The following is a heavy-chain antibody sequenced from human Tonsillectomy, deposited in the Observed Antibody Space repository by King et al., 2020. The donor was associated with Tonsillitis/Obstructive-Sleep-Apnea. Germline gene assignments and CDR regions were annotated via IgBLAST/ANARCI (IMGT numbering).Heavy chain of an antibody. CDR1: GFIFDDYA. CDR2: ISWNSGSI. CDR3: AKWFGSIVGAPLDY. J-gene: IGHJ4*02. Sequence: VQLVESGGGLVQPGRSLRLSCAASGFIFDDYAIHWVRQAPGKGLEWVSGISWNSGSIAYADSVKGRFTISRDNAKNSLYLQMDSLRAEDTALFYCAKWFGSIVGAPLDYWGQGTLVTVSS. V-gene: IGHV3-9*01. D-gene: IGHD1-26*01.